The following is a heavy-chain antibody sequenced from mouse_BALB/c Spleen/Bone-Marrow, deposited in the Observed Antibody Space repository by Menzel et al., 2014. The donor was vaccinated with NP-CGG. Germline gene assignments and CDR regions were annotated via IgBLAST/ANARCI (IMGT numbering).Heavy chain of an antibody. D-gene: IGHD3-3*01. Sequence: DVQLEESGGGLVKLGGSLKLSCAASGFTFSSYYMYWVRQTPEKRLELVADINSNGGTTYYPDTVKGRFTISRDNAKNPLYLQMSSQKSEYSAVYYCESRGCGGYFDYWGQGTTLTVSS. V-gene: IGHV5-6-2*01. CDR3: ESRGCGGYFDY. J-gene: IGHJ2*01. CDR2: INSNGGTT. CDR1: GFTFSSYY.